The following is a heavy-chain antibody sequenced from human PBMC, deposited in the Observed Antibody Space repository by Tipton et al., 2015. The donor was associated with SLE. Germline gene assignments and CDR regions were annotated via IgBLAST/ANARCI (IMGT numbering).Heavy chain of an antibody. CDR1: GGSISSYY. V-gene: IGHV4-59*12. J-gene: IGHJ5*02. Sequence: TLSLTCTVSGGSISSYYWSWIRQPPGKGLEWIGYIYHSGSTYYNPSLKSRVTISVDRSKNQFSLKLSSVTAADTAVYYCATGGFKFNNWFDPWGQGTLVTVSS. CDR3: ATGGFKFNNWFDP. CDR2: IYHSGST. D-gene: IGHD3-16*01.